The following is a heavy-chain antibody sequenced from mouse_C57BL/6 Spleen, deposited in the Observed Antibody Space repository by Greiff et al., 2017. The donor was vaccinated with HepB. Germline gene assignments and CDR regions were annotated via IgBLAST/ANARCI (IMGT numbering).Heavy chain of an antibody. V-gene: IGHV5-12*01. CDR3: ARSDGYYYFDY. Sequence: EVKLMESGGGLVQPGGSLKLSCAASGFTFSDYYMYWVRQTPEKRLEWVAYISNGGGSTYYPDTVKGRFTISRDNAKNTLYLQMSRLQSEDTAMYYCARSDGYYYFDYWGQGTTLTVSS. D-gene: IGHD2-3*01. CDR1: GFTFSDYY. J-gene: IGHJ2*01. CDR2: ISNGGGST.